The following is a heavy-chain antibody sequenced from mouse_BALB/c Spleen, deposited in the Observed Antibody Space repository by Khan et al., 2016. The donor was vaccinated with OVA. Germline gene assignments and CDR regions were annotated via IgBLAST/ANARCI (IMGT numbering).Heavy chain of an antibody. CDR2: INPSTGYT. J-gene: IGHJ2*01. D-gene: IGHD1-1*01. CDR1: GYTFINYW. Sequence: QVQLKQSGAELAKPGASVKMSCKASGYTFINYWILWVKQRPGQGLEWIGYINPSTGYTEYNQNFKDKATLTADKSSSTAYMQLSSLTSEDSAVYYCARRGLRWDFDYGGQGPTLTFSS. CDR3: ARRGLRWDFDY. V-gene: IGHV1-7*01.